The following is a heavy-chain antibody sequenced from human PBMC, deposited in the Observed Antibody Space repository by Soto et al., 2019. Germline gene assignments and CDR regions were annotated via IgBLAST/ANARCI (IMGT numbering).Heavy chain of an antibody. V-gene: IGHV3-33*01. D-gene: IGHD1-7*01. J-gene: IGHJ6*03. CDR3: ARDQTNLYYMDV. CDR1: GFTFSSYG. Sequence: QVQLVESGGGVVQPGRSLRLSCAASGFTFSSYGMHWVRQAPGKGLEWVAVIWYDGSNKYYADSVKGRFTISRDNSKNTLYLQMTSLRAEDTAVYYCARDQTNLYYMDVGGKGTTVTVS. CDR2: IWYDGSNK.